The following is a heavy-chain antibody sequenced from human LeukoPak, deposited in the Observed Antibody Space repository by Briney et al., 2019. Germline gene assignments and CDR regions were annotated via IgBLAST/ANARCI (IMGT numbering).Heavy chain of an antibody. CDR2: ISYDGSNK. J-gene: IGHJ4*02. V-gene: IGHV3-30-3*01. CDR3: ARGGPWWFGDPEKLAHFDY. D-gene: IGHD3-10*01. Sequence: GRSLRLSCAASGFTFSSYAMHWVRQAPGKGLEWVAVISYDGSNKYYADSVKGRFTISRDNSKNTLYLQMNSLRAEDTAVYYCARGGPWWFGDPEKLAHFDYWGQGTLVTVSS. CDR1: GFTFSSYA.